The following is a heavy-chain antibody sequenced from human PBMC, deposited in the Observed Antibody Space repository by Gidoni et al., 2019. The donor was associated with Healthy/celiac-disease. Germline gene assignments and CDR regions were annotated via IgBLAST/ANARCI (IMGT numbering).Heavy chain of an antibody. Sequence: QVQLVQSGAEVKKPGASVKVSCKASGYPFTSYAMPWVRQAPGQRLEWMGWINAGNGNTKYSQKFQGRVTITRDTSASTAYMELSSLRSEDTAVYYCARDYDGDYVFDYWGQGTLXTXSS. CDR2: INAGNGNT. CDR3: ARDYDGDYVFDY. V-gene: IGHV1-3*01. D-gene: IGHD4-17*01. CDR1: GYPFTSYA. J-gene: IGHJ4*02.